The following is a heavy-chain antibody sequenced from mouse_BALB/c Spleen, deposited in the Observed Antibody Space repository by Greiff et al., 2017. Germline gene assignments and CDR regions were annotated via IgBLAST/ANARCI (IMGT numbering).Heavy chain of an antibody. Sequence: VQGVESGPGLVAPSQSLSITCTVSGFSLTSYGVHWVRQPPGKGLEWLGVIWAGGSTNYNSALMSRLSISKDNSKSQVFLKMNSLQTDDTAMYYCAREDGSSLAYWGQGTLVTVSA. CDR1: GFSLTSYG. CDR3: AREDGSSLAY. V-gene: IGHV2-9*02. D-gene: IGHD1-1*01. J-gene: IGHJ3*01. CDR2: IWAGGST.